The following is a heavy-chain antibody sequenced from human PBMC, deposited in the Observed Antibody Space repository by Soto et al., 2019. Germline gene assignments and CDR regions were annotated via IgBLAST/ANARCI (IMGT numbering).Heavy chain of an antibody. CDR3: ARARIRDWFFDY. D-gene: IGHD3-9*01. Sequence: QVQLQESGPGLVKPSETLSLTCPVSGDSISSYYWSWIRQPPGKGLEWIGYIYYIGSTNYNPSLTSRVTILVDTSKNQFSLKLSSVTAADTAVYYCARARIRDWFFDYWGQGTLVTVSS. V-gene: IGHV4-59*01. CDR2: IYYIGST. J-gene: IGHJ4*02. CDR1: GDSISSYY.